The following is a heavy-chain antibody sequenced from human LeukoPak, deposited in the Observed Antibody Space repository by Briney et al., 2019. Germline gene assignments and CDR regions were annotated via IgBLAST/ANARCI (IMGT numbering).Heavy chain of an antibody. D-gene: IGHD3-10*01. CDR3: ARDRDGSGSWDY. J-gene: IGHJ4*02. V-gene: IGHV4-30-2*01. CDR1: GGSISSGGYS. Sequence: SETLPLTCAVSGGSISSGGYSWSWIRQAPGKGLEWIGYIYHSGSTYYNPSLKSRVTISVDRSKNQFSLKLSSVTAADTAVYYCARDRDGSGSWDYWGQGTLVTVSS. CDR2: IYHSGST.